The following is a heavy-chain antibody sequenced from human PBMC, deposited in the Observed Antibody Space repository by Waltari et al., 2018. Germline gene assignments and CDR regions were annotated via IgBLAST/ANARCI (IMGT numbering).Heavy chain of an antibody. J-gene: IGHJ4*02. CDR2: IIPIFGTA. CDR1: GGTFSSYA. Sequence: QVQLVQSGAEVKKPGSSVKVSCKASGGTFSSYAISWVRPAPGQGLEWMGRIIPIFGTANYAKKCKGRGKITAEKSTSTAYMELSSLRSEDTAVYYCARDCMVQGCSFDYWGQGTLVTVSS. V-gene: IGHV1-69*08. D-gene: IGHD3-10*01. CDR3: ARDCMVQGCSFDY.